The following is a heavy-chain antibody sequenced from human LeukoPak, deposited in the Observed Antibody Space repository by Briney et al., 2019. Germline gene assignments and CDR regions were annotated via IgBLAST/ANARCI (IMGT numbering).Heavy chain of an antibody. V-gene: IGHV4-34*01. CDR3: ARRLGSSWYGPRPYYFDY. J-gene: IGHJ4*02. CDR2: INHSGST. CDR1: GGSFSGYY. D-gene: IGHD6-13*01. Sequence: SETLSPTCAVYGGSFSGYYWSWIRQPPGKGLEWIGEINHSGSTNYNPSLKSRVTISVDTSKNQFSLKLSSVTAADTAVYYCARRLGSSWYGPRPYYFDYWGQGTLVTVSS.